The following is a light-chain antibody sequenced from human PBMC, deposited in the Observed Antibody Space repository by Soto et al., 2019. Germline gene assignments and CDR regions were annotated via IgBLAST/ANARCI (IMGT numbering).Light chain of an antibody. V-gene: IGKV3-20*01. CDR3: QQYGSPPWT. CDR1: QSVSSNY. J-gene: IGKJ1*01. Sequence: EIVLTQTPGTLSLSPGERATLSCRASQSVSSNYLAWYQQKPGQAPRLLIYGASSRATGIPDRFSGSGSGTDFTLTISRLEPEDFAVYYCQQYGSPPWTFGQGTKVEIQ. CDR2: GAS.